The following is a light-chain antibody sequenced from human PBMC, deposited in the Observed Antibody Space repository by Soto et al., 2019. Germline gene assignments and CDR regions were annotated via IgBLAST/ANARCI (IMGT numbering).Light chain of an antibody. J-gene: IGKJ1*01. CDR1: QSVTSSY. CDR2: GAS. V-gene: IGKV3-20*01. CDR3: QQYGNSPWT. Sequence: DIVLTQSPGTRYLSPGERATLSCWASQSVTSSYLAWYQQKPGRAPRLLIYGASSRATGIPDRFSGSGSGTEFTLTISRLEAEHFAVYYCQQYGNSPWTVGRGTKVDI.